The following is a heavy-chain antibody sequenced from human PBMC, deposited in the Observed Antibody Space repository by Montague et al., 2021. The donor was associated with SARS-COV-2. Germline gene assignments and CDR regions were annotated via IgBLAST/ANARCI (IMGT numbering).Heavy chain of an antibody. D-gene: IGHD1-26*01. Sequence: PALVKPTQTLTLTCTFSGFSLSTSGAGVGWIRQPPGKAMEWFALIYWDDDKRYSPSLKSRLTITKDTSKNQVVLTMTNMDPVDTATYYCAHRRGLLLSDAFDIWGRGTMVTVSS. CDR1: GFSLSTSGAG. J-gene: IGHJ3*02. V-gene: IGHV2-5*02. CDR3: AHRRGLLLSDAFDI. CDR2: IYWDDDK.